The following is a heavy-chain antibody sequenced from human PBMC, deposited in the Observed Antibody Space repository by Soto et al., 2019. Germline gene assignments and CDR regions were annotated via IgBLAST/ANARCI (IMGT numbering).Heavy chain of an antibody. D-gene: IGHD6-13*01. J-gene: IGHJ6*02. CDR3: ARDLAPGIAAAVKDYYYYGMDV. CDR1: GFTFSSYD. CDR2: IGTAGDT. Sequence: GGSLRLSCAASGFTFSSYDMHWVRQATGKGLEWVSAIGTAGDTYYPGSVKGRFTISRENAKNSLYLQMNSLRAEDTAVYYCARDLAPGIAAAVKDYYYYGMDVWGQGTTVTVSS. V-gene: IGHV3-13*01.